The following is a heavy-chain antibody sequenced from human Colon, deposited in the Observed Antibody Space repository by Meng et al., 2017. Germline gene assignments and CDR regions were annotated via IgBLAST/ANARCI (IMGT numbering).Heavy chain of an antibody. CDR1: GASISSEAFY. D-gene: IGHD1-14*01. V-gene: IGHV4-31*03. CDR3: ARDRVPGKY. CDR2: MHYSGIA. J-gene: IGHJ4*02. Sequence: QVQLQESGPGLVKPSQTLSLTCTVSGASISSEAFYWGWIRQHPGKGLEWIGYMHYSGIANYNPSLNSRIAISVDTSKNHFSLKLSSVTAADTAVYFCARDRVPGKYWGQGTLVTVSS.